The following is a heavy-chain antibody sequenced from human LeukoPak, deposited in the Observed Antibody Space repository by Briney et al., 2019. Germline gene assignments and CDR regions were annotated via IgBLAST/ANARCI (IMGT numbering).Heavy chain of an antibody. D-gene: IGHD6-19*01. Sequence: PSETLSLTCTVSGGSISSYYWSWIRQPPGKGLEWIGYIYYSGSTNYNPSLKSRVTISVDTSKNQCSLKLSSVTAADTAVYYCATAVKGWFDPWGQGTLVTVSS. V-gene: IGHV4-59*01. CDR3: ATAVKGWFDP. CDR1: GGSISSYY. J-gene: IGHJ5*02. CDR2: IYYSGST.